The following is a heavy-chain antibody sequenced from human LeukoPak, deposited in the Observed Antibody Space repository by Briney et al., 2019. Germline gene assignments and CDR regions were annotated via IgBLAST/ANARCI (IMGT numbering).Heavy chain of an antibody. V-gene: IGHV3-30*18. J-gene: IGHJ4*02. CDR1: GLTFSSYG. D-gene: IGHD3-16*01. CDR2: ILYDGSNK. Sequence: PGGSLRLSCAASGLTFSSYGMHWVRQAPGKGLEWVAVILYDGSNKYYADSVKGRFTISRDNSKNTLYLQMNSLRAEDTAVYYCAKDSRDYRLDYWGQGTLVTVSS. CDR3: AKDSRDYRLDY.